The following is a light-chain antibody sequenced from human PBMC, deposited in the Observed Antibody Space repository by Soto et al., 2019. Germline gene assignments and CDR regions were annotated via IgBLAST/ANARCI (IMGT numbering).Light chain of an antibody. Sequence: EVVMTESPVTVSVSPGERATLSCRASQSVSTKLAWYQHKPGQAPRLLIYGATTRAPDVPARFSGSGSGTDFILTISSLQSEDFAVYYCQQYNVWPWTFGQVTKVDIK. CDR1: QSVSTK. CDR2: GAT. CDR3: QQYNVWPWT. V-gene: IGKV3-15*01. J-gene: IGKJ1*01.